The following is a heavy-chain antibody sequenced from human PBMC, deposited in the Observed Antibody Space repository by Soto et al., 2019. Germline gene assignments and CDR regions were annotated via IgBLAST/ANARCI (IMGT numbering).Heavy chain of an antibody. J-gene: IGHJ4*02. Sequence: QVTLKESGPVLVKPTETLTLTCTASGFSLNNARMGVGWIRQPPGKALEWLAHIYSNDAKFYSTSLKTRGTISKDTSKRQVVLTLTNMDPVDTATYCCARIQLGNVYYFDYWGQGTLVTVSS. CDR2: IYSNDAK. CDR3: ARIQLGNVYYFDY. D-gene: IGHD7-27*01. CDR1: GFSLNNARMG. V-gene: IGHV2-26*01.